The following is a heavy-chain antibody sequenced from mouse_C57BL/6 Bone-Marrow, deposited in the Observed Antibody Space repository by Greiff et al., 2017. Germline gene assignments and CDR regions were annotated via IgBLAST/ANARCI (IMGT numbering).Heavy chain of an antibody. CDR3: AREYYAFDY. D-gene: IGHD1-1*01. CDR1: GFTFRDYY. V-gene: IGHV5-16*01. J-gene: IGHJ2*01. CDR2: INYDGSST. Sequence: EVKLVESEGGLVQPGSSMKLSCTASGFTFRDYYMAWVRQVPEKGLEWVANINYDGSSTYYLDSLKSRFIISRDNAKNMLYLQMSSLKSEDTATYYCAREYYAFDYWGQGTTLTVSS.